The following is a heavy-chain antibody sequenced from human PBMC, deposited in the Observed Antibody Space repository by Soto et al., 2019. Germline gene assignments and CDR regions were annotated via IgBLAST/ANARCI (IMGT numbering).Heavy chain of an antibody. CDR1: GYDFTTYG. J-gene: IGHJ4*02. Sequence: QVHLVQSGAEVKKPGASVKVSCQASGYDFTTYGITWLRQAPGQGLEWMGWISAHNGNTNYAQKLQGRVTVTRDTSTSTAYMELRSLRSDDTAVYYCARGRYGDYWGQGALVTVSS. V-gene: IGHV1-18*01. CDR3: ARGRYGDY. D-gene: IGHD1-1*01. CDR2: ISAHNGNT.